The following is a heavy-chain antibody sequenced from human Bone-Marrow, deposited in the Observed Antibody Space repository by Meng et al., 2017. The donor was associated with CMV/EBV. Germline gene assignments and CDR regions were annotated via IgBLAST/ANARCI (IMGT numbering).Heavy chain of an antibody. CDR1: GFTFSNYG. J-gene: IGHJ4*02. D-gene: IGHD6-19*01. Sequence: GESLKISCAASGFTFSNYGMHWVRQAPGKGLEWVTYIVSDGTRKYYADSVKGRFTLSRDNSENTLFLQMNTLRADDTAVYYCVTGLMDHWGQGALVAASS. V-gene: IGHV3-30*02. CDR2: IVSDGTRK. CDR3: VTGLMDH.